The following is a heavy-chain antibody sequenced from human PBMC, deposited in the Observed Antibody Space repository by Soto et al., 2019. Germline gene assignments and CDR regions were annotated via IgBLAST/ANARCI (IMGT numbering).Heavy chain of an antibody. CDR1: GGTFSSYT. Sequence: QVQLVQSGAEVKKPGSSVKVSCKASGGTFSSYTISWVRQAPGQGLEWMGRIIPILGIANYAQKFQGRVTITADKSTSTAYMELSSMRSEDTAVYSCARDPPHSSSWVDYWGQGTLVTVSS. J-gene: IGHJ4*02. V-gene: IGHV1-69*08. CDR2: IIPILGIA. D-gene: IGHD6-13*01. CDR3: ARDPPHSSSWVDY.